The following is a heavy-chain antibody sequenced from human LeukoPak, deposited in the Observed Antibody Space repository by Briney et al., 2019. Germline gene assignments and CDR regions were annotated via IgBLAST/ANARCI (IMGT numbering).Heavy chain of an antibody. CDR3: AKALGHSSGWYGYYFDY. CDR1: GFTFSSYA. Sequence: GGPLRLSCAASGFTFSSYAMSWVRQAPGKGLEWVSAISGSGGSTYYADSVKGRFTISRDNSKNTLYLQMNSLRAEDTAVYYCAKALGHSSGWYGYYFDYWGQGTLVTVSS. J-gene: IGHJ4*02. V-gene: IGHV3-23*01. CDR2: ISGSGGST. D-gene: IGHD6-19*01.